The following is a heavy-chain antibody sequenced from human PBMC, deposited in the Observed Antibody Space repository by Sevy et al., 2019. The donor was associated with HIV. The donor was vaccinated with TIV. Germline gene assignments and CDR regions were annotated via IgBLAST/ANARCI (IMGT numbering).Heavy chain of an antibody. CDR3: ARRNFWSGSYYFDY. CDR1: GGSISSGGYY. D-gene: IGHD3-3*01. CDR2: IYYSGST. Sequence: SETLSLTCTVSGGSISSGGYYWSWIRQHPGKGLEWIGYIYYSGSTNYNSSLKSRVTISVDTSKNQFSLKLSSVTAADTSVYYCARRNFWSGSYYFDYWGQGTLVTVSS. V-gene: IGHV4-31*03. J-gene: IGHJ4*02.